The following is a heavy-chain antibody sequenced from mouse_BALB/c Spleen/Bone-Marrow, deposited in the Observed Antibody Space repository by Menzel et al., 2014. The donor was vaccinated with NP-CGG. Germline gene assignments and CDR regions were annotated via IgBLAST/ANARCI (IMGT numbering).Heavy chain of an antibody. CDR3: ALLGYYGYFAF. CDR2: VNPGSRTI. CDR1: GFDFSRYW. D-gene: IGHD2-2*01. J-gene: IGHJ1*01. Sequence: VQLKESGGGLVQPGGSLKLSCAASGFDFSRYWMSWVRQAPGKGLEWIGEVNPGSRTINYTPSLKDKFIISRDNAKNTLYLQMSKVRSEDTALYYCALLGYYGYFAFWSAAATVTISS. V-gene: IGHV4-1*02.